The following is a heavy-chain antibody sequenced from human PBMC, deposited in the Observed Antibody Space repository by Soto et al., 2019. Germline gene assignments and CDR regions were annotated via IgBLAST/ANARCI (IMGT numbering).Heavy chain of an antibody. CDR3: ARDLGGWPDY. J-gene: IGHJ4*02. D-gene: IGHD2-15*01. Sequence: QVQLVQSGAEVKKPEASVKVSCKASGYTFTSYAMHWVRQAPGQRLEWMGWINAGNGNTKYSPKFQGRVTITRDTSASTAYMELSSLRSEDTAVYYCARDLGGWPDYWGPGTLVTVSS. V-gene: IGHV1-3*01. CDR1: GYTFTSYA. CDR2: INAGNGNT.